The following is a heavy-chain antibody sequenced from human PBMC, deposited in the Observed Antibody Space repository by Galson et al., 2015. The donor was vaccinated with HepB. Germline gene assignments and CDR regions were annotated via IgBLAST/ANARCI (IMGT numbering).Heavy chain of an antibody. CDR1: GYSFTSYW. D-gene: IGHD5-12*01. Sequence: QSGAEVKKPGESLRISCKGSGYSFTSYWISWVRQMPGKGLEWMGRIDPSDSYTNYSPSFQGHVTISADKSISTAYLQWSSLKASDTAMYYCARQLVPSERSGYDGPYYYYGMDVWGQGTTVTVSS. CDR2: IDPSDSYT. V-gene: IGHV5-10-1*01. J-gene: IGHJ6*02. CDR3: ARQLVPSERSGYDGPYYYYGMDV.